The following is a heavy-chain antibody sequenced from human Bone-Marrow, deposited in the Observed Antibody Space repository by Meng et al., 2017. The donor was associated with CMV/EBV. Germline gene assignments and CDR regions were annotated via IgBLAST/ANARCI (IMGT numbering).Heavy chain of an antibody. CDR2: ISAYNGNT. J-gene: IGHJ3*02. CDR3: AREITRYYCSSTSSAGSGTTRHGAFDI. CDR1: GYTFTSYG. V-gene: IGHV1-18*01. D-gene: IGHD2-2*01. Sequence: ASVTVSCKASGYTFTSYGISWVRQAPGQGLEWMGWISAYNGNTNYAQKLQGRVTMTTDTSTSTAYMELRSLRSDDTAVYYCAREITRYYCSSTSSAGSGTTRHGAFDIWGQGTMVTVSS.